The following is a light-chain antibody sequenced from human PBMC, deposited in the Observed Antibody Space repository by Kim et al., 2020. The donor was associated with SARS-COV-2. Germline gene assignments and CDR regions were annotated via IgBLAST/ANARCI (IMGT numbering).Light chain of an antibody. CDR2: DDY. CDR3: QVWDSSSDPYV. V-gene: IGLV3-21*02. J-gene: IGLJ1*01. CDR1: DTGSKG. Sequence: PGETAPIPCGTGDTGSKGGHWYRQRPGQAPALLIYDDYARPSGIPERFSGSNSGTTATLTISGVEAGDEADYYCQVWDSSSDPYVFGTGTKVTVL.